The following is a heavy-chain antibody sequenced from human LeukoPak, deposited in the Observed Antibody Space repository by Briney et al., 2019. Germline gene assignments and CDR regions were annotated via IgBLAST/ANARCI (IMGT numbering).Heavy chain of an antibody. CDR2: ISTNGGGT. CDR3: ARYCSGVSCYSGYDY. CDR1: GFTFSTYA. D-gene: IGHD2-15*01. J-gene: IGHJ4*02. V-gene: IGHV3-64*01. Sequence: PGGSLRLSCAASGFTFSTYAMHWVRQTPGKGLEYVSAISTNGGGTYYANSVKGRFTISRDNSKNTLYLQMGSLRAEDMAAYYCARYCSGVSCYSGYDYWGQGTLVTVSS.